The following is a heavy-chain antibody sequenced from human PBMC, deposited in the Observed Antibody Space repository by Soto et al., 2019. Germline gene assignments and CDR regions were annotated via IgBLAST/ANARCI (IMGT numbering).Heavy chain of an antibody. CDR2: IYYSENA. V-gene: IGHV4-30-4*01. CDR3: AQTDYGSGAYLI. CDR1: GDSISSVFYX. J-gene: IGHJ4*02. D-gene: IGHD3-10*01. Sequence: QVQLQESGPRLVKPSQTLSLTCTVSGDSISSVFYXXXWIRQPPGKGLEWIGYIYYSENAYYNPSLKSRVSMSVDTSKNQFSLRLTSVTSADTAVYYCAQTDYGSGAYLIWGQGTLVPVSS.